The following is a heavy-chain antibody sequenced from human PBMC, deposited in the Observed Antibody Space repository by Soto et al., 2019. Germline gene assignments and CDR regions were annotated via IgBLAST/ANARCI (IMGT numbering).Heavy chain of an antibody. Sequence: QITLKESGPTLVKPTQTLTLTCTFSGFSLSTSGTSGVGVGWIRQPPGKALEWLALIYWDDDKRYSPSLKNRXXIXKXXSKNQVVLTMTNMDPVDTATYYCAHRVLSTVSFDYWGQGTLVTVSS. V-gene: IGHV2-5*02. D-gene: IGHD2-8*02. CDR1: GFSLSTSGTSGVG. CDR3: AHRVLSTVSFDY. J-gene: IGHJ4*02. CDR2: IYWDDDK.